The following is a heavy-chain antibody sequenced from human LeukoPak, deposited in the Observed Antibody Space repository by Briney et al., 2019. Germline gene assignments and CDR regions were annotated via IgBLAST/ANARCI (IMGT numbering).Heavy chain of an antibody. CDR3: ARAYYDFWSGYYSYYYYYYMDV. CDR2: ISYDGSNK. J-gene: IGHJ6*03. V-gene: IGHV3-30*03. D-gene: IGHD3-3*01. CDR1: GFTFSSYG. Sequence: GGSLRLSCAASGFTFSSYGMHWVRQAPGKGLEWVAVISYDGSNKYYADSVKGRFTISRDNSKNTLYLQMNSLRAEDTAVYYCARAYYDFWSGYYSYYYYYYMDVWGKGTTVTVSS.